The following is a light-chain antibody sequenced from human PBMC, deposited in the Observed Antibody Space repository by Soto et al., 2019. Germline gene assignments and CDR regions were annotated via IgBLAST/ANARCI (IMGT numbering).Light chain of an antibody. Sequence: PGERASLSSGPSQSISSSFLAWYQQKPGQAPRLLIYGASSRATGIPDRFSGTGSETDFTLTISRLEPEDFAVYYCQQYDNSPITFGQGTRLEI. CDR3: QQYDNSPIT. CDR2: GAS. J-gene: IGKJ5*01. V-gene: IGKV3-20*01. CDR1: QSISSSF.